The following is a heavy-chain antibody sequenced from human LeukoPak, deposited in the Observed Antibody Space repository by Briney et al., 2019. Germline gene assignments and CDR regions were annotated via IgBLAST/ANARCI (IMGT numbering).Heavy chain of an antibody. D-gene: IGHD3-22*01. J-gene: IGHJ3*02. V-gene: IGHV3-33*06. CDR1: GFTFSSYW. Sequence: GGSLRLSCAASGFTFSSYWMSWVRQAPGKGLEWVAVIWYDGSNKYYGDSVKGRFTISRDNSKNTLYLQMNSLRAEDTAVYYCAKDPTPRSGGHYYDSSGYSAFDIWGQGTMVTVSS. CDR2: IWYDGSNK. CDR3: AKDPTPRSGGHYYDSSGYSAFDI.